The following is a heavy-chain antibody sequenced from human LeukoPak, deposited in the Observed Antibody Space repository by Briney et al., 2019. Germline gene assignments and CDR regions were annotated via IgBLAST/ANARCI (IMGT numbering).Heavy chain of an antibody. D-gene: IGHD2-2*01. CDR3: ARARRVQVIPVAESAEYFEH. CDR2: ISPYNGNT. J-gene: IGHJ1*01. CDR1: GYPFTSFG. Sequence: ASVKVSCKTSGYPFTSFGVSWVRQAPGQGLEWMGWISPYNGNTNFAQRFQGRLTLTTDPSTITVYMELRSLRSDDTAVYFCARARRVQVIPVAESAEYFEHWGQGTLVTVSS. V-gene: IGHV1-18*01.